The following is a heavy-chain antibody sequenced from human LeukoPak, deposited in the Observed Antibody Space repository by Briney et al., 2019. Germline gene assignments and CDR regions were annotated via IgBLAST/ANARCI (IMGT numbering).Heavy chain of an antibody. V-gene: IGHV4-30-4*08. J-gene: IGHJ3*02. D-gene: IGHD2-2*02. CDR1: GGSIISGDYY. CDR3: ARAGVVPAAINRAFDI. Sequence: SQTLSLTCIVSGGSIISGDYYWSWIRQPPGKGLEWIGYIYHNGDTYYNPSLKSRVSIPVDTSKNQFSLKLSSVIAADTAVYYCARAGVVPAAINRAFDIWGQGSVVTVSS. CDR2: IYHNGDT.